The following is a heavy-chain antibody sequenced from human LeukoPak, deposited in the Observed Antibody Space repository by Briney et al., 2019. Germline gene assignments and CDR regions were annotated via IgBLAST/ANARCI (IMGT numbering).Heavy chain of an antibody. Sequence: APVKVSCKASGYTFTSYGISWVRQAPGQGLEWMGWISAYNGNTNYAQKLQGRVTMTTDTSTSTAYMELRSLRSDDTAVYYCAWGYYDSSGYYYTAFDIWGQGTMVTVSS. V-gene: IGHV1-18*01. CDR2: ISAYNGNT. CDR3: AWGYYDSSGYYYTAFDI. J-gene: IGHJ3*02. CDR1: GYTFTSYG. D-gene: IGHD3-22*01.